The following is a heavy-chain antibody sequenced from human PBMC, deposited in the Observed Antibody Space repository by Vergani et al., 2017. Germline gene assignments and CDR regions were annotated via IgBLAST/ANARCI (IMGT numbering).Heavy chain of an antibody. J-gene: IGHJ6*03. Sequence: QVQLVESGGGVVQPGRSLRLSCAASGFTFSSYAMHWVRQAPGKGLEWVAVISYDGSNKYYADSVKGRFTISRDNSKNTLYLQMNSLRAEDTAVYYCARDRFGESEIYYYYYMDVWGKGP. V-gene: IGHV3-30*04. CDR2: ISYDGSNK. CDR1: GFTFSSYA. CDR3: ARDRFGESEIYYYYYMDV. D-gene: IGHD3-10*01.